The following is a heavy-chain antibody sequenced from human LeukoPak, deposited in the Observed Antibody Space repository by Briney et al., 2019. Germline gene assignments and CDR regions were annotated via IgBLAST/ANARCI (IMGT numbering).Heavy chain of an antibody. D-gene: IGHD4-11*01. J-gene: IGHJ6*03. CDR2: IYYSGST. Sequence: PSETLSLTCTVSGGSISSYYWSWIRQPPGKGLEWIGYIYYSGSTNYNPSLKSRVTISVDTSKNQFSLKLSSVTAADTAVYYCARVGHTVTSYYYYYYMDVWGKGTTVTVSS. CDR1: GGSISSYY. CDR3: ARVGHTVTSYYYYYYMDV. V-gene: IGHV4-59*01.